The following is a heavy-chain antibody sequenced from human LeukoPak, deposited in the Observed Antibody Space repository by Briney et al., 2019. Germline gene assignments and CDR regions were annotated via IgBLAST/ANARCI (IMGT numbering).Heavy chain of an antibody. CDR2: ISSSSSYI. Sequence: GGSLRLSCAASGFTFSSYSMNWVRQAPGKGLEWVSSISSSSSYIYYADSVKGRFTISRDNAKSSLYLQINSLRAEDTAVYSCGREMEGIAAAGSRFDYWGQGTLVTVSS. CDR1: GFTFSSYS. CDR3: GREMEGIAAAGSRFDY. J-gene: IGHJ4*02. D-gene: IGHD6-13*01. V-gene: IGHV3-21*01.